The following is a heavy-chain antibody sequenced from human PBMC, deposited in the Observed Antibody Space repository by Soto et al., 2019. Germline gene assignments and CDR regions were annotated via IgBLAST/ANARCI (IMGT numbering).Heavy chain of an antibody. Sequence: NPSETLSLTCTVSGGSISSNYWTWIRQSPGKGLEWIGYVYNSGSTNYNPSLKSRVTISEDTSKSQFSLKVNSMTAADTAVYYCARYRREAVAGYTLDNWGQGILVTVS. CDR2: VYNSGST. CDR1: GGSISSNY. V-gene: IGHV4-59*01. CDR3: ARYRREAVAGYTLDN. D-gene: IGHD6-13*01. J-gene: IGHJ4*02.